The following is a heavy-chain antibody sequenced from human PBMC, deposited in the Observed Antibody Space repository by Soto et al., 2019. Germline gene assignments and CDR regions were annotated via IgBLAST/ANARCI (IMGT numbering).Heavy chain of an antibody. J-gene: IGHJ6*02. CDR3: ARGSSGSYYPYYYYGMDV. Sequence: GVLRLSCAASGFIFENFGMSWVRQAPGKGLEWISSISGSGFKKYYADSVKGRFTISRDNSKNTLYLQMNSLRAEDTAVYYCARGSSGSYYPYYYYGMDVWGQGTTVTVSS. V-gene: IGHV3-23*01. D-gene: IGHD3-10*01. CDR2: ISGSGFKK. CDR1: GFIFENFG.